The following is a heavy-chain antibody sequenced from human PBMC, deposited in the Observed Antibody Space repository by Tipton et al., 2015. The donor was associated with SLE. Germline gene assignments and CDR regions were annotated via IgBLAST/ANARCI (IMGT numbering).Heavy chain of an antibody. Sequence: TLSLTCAVYGGSFSGYYWSWIRQPPGKVLEWIGYIYTSGSTNSNPSLKSRVTISVDTSKNQFSLKLSSVTAADTAVYYCANLSRGSGSRLDYWGQGTLVTVSS. CDR1: GGSFSGYY. J-gene: IGHJ4*02. CDR2: IYTSGST. D-gene: IGHD1-26*01. V-gene: IGHV4-4*08. CDR3: ANLSRGSGSRLDY.